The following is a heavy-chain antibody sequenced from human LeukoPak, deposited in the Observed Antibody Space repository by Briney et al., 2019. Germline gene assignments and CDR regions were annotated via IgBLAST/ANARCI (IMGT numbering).Heavy chain of an antibody. CDR1: GYTLTELS. Sequence: ASVKVSCKVSGYTLTELSMHWVRQAPGKGLEWMGGFDPENGETIYAQKFQGRVTMTEDTSTDTAYMELSSLRSEDTAVYHCATEKHVDIVATGEAFDIWGQGTMVTVSS. J-gene: IGHJ3*02. V-gene: IGHV1-24*01. CDR3: ATEKHVDIVATGEAFDI. D-gene: IGHD5-12*01. CDR2: FDPENGET.